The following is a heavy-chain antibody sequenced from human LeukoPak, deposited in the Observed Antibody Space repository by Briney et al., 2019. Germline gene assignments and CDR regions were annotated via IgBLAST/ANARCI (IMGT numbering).Heavy chain of an antibody. CDR3: AREILVPAAFPAFDP. D-gene: IGHD2-2*01. CDR1: GGTFSSYA. Sequence: ASVTVSFKASGGTFSSYAISWVRQAPGQGLEWMGGIIPIFGTANYAQKFQGRVTITADESTSTAYMELSSLRSEDTAVYYCAREILVPAAFPAFDPWGQGTLVTVSS. V-gene: IGHV1-69*13. J-gene: IGHJ5*02. CDR2: IIPIFGTA.